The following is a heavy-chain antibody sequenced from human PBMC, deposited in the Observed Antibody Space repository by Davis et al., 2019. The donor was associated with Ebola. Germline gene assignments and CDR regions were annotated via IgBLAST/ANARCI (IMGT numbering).Heavy chain of an antibody. CDR3: AREIGVAVPGVMKDAFDI. CDR1: GYTFTGHY. V-gene: IGHV1-46*01. J-gene: IGHJ3*02. CDR2: INPSIGNT. D-gene: IGHD2-2*01. Sequence: ASVKVSCKASGYTFTGHYMHWVRQAPGQGLEWMGLINPSIGNTSLAQKFQGRVTMTTDTSTSTAYMELRSLTSDDTAVYCCAREIGVAVPGVMKDAFDIWGQGTVVTVSS.